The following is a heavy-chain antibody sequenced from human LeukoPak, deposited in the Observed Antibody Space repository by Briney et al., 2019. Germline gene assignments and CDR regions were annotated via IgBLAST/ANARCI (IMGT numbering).Heavy chain of an antibody. CDR1: GYTFTSYY. J-gene: IGHJ5*02. CDR2: INPSGGST. V-gene: IGHV1-46*03. CDR3: ARDAKQQPILYNWFDP. D-gene: IGHD6-13*01. Sequence: GASVKVSCKASGYTFTSYYMHWVRQAPGQGLEWMGIINPSGGSTSYAQKFQGRVTMTRDTSTSTVYMELSSLRSEDTAVYYSARDAKQQPILYNWFDPWGQGTLVTVSS.